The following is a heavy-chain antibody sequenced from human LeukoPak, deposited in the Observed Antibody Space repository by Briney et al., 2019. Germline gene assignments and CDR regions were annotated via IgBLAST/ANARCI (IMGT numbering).Heavy chain of an antibody. V-gene: IGHV3-30*03. D-gene: IGHD4/OR15-4a*01. J-gene: IGHJ4*02. CDR1: EFTFSRHG. Sequence: PGRSLRLSCAPSEFTFSRHGMHWVRQAPGKGLEWVAIISNDGSRKYYAHSVEGRFTISRDNSKNTLYLQMDSLRAEDTAVYYCARVAFAGLNAKEGLTNYFDYWGQGTLVTVSS. CDR3: ARVAFAGLNAKEGLTNYFDY. CDR2: ISNDGSRK.